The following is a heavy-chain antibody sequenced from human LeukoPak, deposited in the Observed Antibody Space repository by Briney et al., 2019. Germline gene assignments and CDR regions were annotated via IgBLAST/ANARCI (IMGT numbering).Heavy chain of an antibody. D-gene: IGHD1-26*01. J-gene: IGHJ3*02. V-gene: IGHV4-39*01. CDR2: IYYSGST. CDR1: GGSISSSSYY. Sequence: PSETLSLTCTVSGGSISSSSYYWGWIRQPPGKGLEWIGSIYYSGSTYYNPSLKSRVTISVDTSKNQFSLKLSSVTAADTAVYYCARRLVGAPFDIWGQGTIVTVSS. CDR3: ARRLVGAPFDI.